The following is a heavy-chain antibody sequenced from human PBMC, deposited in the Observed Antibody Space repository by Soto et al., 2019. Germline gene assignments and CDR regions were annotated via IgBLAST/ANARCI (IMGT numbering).Heavy chain of an antibody. CDR3: APASEIAAGYFDY. V-gene: IGHV3-30*03. J-gene: IGHJ4*02. CDR2: ISYDGSNK. CDR1: GFTFSSYG. D-gene: IGHD6-13*01. Sequence: GGSLRLSCAASGFTFSSYGIHWVRQAPGKGLEWVAVISYDGSNKYYADSVKGRFTISRDNSKNTLYLQMNSLRAEDTAVYYCAPASEIAAGYFDYWGQRTLVTVSS.